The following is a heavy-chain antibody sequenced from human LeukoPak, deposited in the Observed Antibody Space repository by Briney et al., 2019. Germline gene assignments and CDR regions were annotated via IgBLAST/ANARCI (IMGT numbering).Heavy chain of an antibody. CDR1: GYTFTSYY. D-gene: IGHD6-19*01. CDR2: INPSGGST. V-gene: IGHV1-46*01. CDR3: ASGGYSSGWYEGRYFDY. J-gene: IGHJ4*02. Sequence: ASVKVSCKASGYTFTSYYMHWVRQAPGQGLEWMGIINPSGGSTSYAQKFQGRVTMTRDTSTSTVYMELSSLRSEDTAVYYCASGGYSSGWYEGRYFDYWGQGTLVTVSS.